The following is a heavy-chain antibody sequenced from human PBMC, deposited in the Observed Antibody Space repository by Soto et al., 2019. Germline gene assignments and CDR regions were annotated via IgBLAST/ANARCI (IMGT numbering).Heavy chain of an antibody. Sequence: GASVRVPCKTSGYTFGDYGISWVRQAPGQGLEWMGWISAKNGNTNFAQKFRGRVSMTTDTSTRTVYMELRSLNPDDTAVYYCAREPPETPPDYWGQGTLVTVSS. J-gene: IGHJ4*02. V-gene: IGHV1-18*01. CDR2: ISAKNGNT. CDR1: GYTFGDYG. CDR3: AREPPETPPDY.